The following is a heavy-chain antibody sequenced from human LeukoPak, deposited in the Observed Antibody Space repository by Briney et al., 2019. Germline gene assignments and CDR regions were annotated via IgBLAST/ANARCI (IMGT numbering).Heavy chain of an antibody. CDR1: GYTFTTYG. Sequence: ASVKVSCKASGYTFTTYGISWVRQAPGQGREWMGWIGPYNGNTNSAQKVQGRVTMTTDTSTSTAYMELRSLRSDDTAVYYCARGHIGVPFDYWGQGTLVTVSS. V-gene: IGHV1-18*01. J-gene: IGHJ4*02. D-gene: IGHD3-10*01. CDR2: IGPYNGNT. CDR3: ARGHIGVPFDY.